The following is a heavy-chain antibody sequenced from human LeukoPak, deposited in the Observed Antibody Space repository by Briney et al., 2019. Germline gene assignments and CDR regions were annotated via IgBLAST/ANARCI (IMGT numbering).Heavy chain of an antibody. V-gene: IGHV3-9*01. CDR2: ISWNSGSI. CDR3: AKGLSEAAAAPTDY. Sequence: GGSLRLSCAASGFTFSSYAMHWVRHAPGKGLEWASGISWNSGSIGYADSVKGRFTISRDNAKNSLYLQMNSLRAEDTALYYCAKGLSEAAAAPTDYWGQGTLVTVSS. J-gene: IGHJ4*02. CDR1: GFTFSSYA. D-gene: IGHD6-13*01.